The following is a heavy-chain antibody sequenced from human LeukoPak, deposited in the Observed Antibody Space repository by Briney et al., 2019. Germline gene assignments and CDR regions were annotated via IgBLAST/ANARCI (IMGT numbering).Heavy chain of an antibody. CDR2: INTDGSST. V-gene: IGHV3-74*01. D-gene: IGHD2-2*01. J-gene: IGHJ4*02. CDR3: ARVGYCSSTSCYAVDY. CDR1: GFIFSNYW. Sequence: GGSLRLSCAASGFIFSNYWMHWVRQAPGKGLVWVSHINTDGSSTTCADSVKGRFTISRDNAKNTLYLQMNSLRAEDTAVYYCARVGYCSSTSCYAVDYWGQGTLVTVSS.